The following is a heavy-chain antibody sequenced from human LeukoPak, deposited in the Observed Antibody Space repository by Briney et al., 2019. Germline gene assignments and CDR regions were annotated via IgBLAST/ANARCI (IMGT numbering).Heavy chain of an antibody. CDR1: GSLFTKYW. V-gene: IGHV5-51*01. CDR3: ARRQYSGYDFAF. D-gene: IGHD5-12*01. Sequence: GEPRNISVKGPGSLFTKYWIGWARKMQGKGLEWMGIIFPRDSDTRYSPSFQGQVTVSADKTISTAYLQWSSLESSDTAIYYCARRQYSGYDFAFWGQGTLVTVSS. J-gene: IGHJ4*02. CDR2: IFPRDSDT.